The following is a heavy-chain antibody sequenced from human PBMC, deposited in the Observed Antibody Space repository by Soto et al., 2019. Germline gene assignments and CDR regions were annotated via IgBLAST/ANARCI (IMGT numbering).Heavy chain of an antibody. J-gene: IGHJ4*02. CDR3: ARVGIVVVVAAGGDY. Sequence: ASVKVSCKASGYTFTSYAMHWVRQAPGQRLEWMGWINAGNGNTKYSQKFQGRVTITRDTSASTAYMELSSLRSEDTAVYYCARVGIVVVVAAGGDYWGQGTLVTVSS. D-gene: IGHD2-15*01. CDR1: GYTFTSYA. CDR2: INAGNGNT. V-gene: IGHV1-3*01.